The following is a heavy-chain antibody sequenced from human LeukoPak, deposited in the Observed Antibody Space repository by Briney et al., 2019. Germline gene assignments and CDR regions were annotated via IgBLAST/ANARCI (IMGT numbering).Heavy chain of an antibody. Sequence: SETLSLTCTVSGGSISSYYWSWIRQPAGKGLEWIGRIYTSGSTNYNPSLKSRVTMSVDTSKNQFSLKLSSVTAADTAVYYCARDARAAAGRVLDYWGQGTLVTVSS. CDR2: IYTSGST. J-gene: IGHJ4*02. CDR1: GGSISSYY. CDR3: ARDARAAAGRVLDY. D-gene: IGHD6-13*01. V-gene: IGHV4-4*07.